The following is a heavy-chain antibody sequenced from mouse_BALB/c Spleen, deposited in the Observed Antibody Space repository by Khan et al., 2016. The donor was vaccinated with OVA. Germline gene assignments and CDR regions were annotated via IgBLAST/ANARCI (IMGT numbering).Heavy chain of an antibody. CDR3: ARRKIFDGYYEGAMDY. CDR2: ISSGSNTI. CDR1: GFTFSNFG. D-gene: IGHD2-3*01. J-gene: IGHJ4*01. V-gene: IGHV5-17*02. Sequence: EVELVESGGGLVQPGGSRKLSCAASGFTFSNFGMHWVRQAPEKGLEWVAYISSGSNTINYADTVKGRFTISRDNSKNTLFLQMTSLRSEDTAMYYCARRKIFDGYYEGAMDYWGQGTSVTVSS.